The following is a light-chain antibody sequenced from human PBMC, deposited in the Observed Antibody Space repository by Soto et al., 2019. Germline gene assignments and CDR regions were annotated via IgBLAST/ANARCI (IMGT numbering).Light chain of an antibody. CDR3: SSYAGTNNLV. Sequence: QSALTQPPSASGAPGQSVTISCTGTSSDVGGYDSVSWYQQHPGKAPKLMIYEGNKRPAGVPARFSGSKSGNTASLTVSGLQAEDEADYYCSSYAGTNNLVFGTGTKVTVL. V-gene: IGLV2-8*01. J-gene: IGLJ1*01. CDR1: SSDVGGYDS. CDR2: EGN.